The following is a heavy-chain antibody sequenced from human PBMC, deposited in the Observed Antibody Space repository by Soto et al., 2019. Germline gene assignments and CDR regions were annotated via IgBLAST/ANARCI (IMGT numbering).Heavy chain of an antibody. CDR3: ARRGAYSYGLDP. V-gene: IGHV4-30-4*01. CDR2: ISYSGTT. J-gene: IGHJ5*02. D-gene: IGHD5-18*01. Sequence: SETLSLTCTVSGDSISRNNNYWSWIRQPPGEGLEWIGFISYSGTTSYSPSLKSRVAISLDTSKNQFSLSLSSVTATDTAVYYCARRGAYSYGLDPCGQGTLVTVSS. CDR1: GDSISRNNNY.